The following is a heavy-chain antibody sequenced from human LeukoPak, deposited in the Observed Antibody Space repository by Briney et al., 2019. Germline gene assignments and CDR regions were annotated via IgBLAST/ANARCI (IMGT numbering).Heavy chain of an antibody. CDR2: ISSSSSTI. J-gene: IGHJ5*02. CDR3: ARDGAGDCVGGNWFDP. V-gene: IGHV3-48*01. D-gene: IGHD2-21*02. Sequence: PGGSLRLSCAASGFTFSSYSMNWVRQAPGKGLEWVSYISSSSSTIYYADSVKGRFTISRDNAKNSLYLQMNSLRAEDTAVYYCARDGAGDCVGGNWFDPWGQGALVTVSS. CDR1: GFTFSSYS.